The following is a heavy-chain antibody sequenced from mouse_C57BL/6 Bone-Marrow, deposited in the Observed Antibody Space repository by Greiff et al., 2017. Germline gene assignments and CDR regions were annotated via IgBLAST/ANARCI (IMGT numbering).Heavy chain of an antibody. J-gene: IGHJ2*01. V-gene: IGHV7-3*01. CDR2: ISNKANGSTT. Sequence: EVKLMESGGGLVQPGGSLSLSCAASGYTFTGYYMSWVRQPPGKALEWLGFISNKANGSTTEYSATVKGRFTISRENSQSILYLQMNALGAEDSATYNCARDGRHYFDVWGQGTTVTVSS. CDR1: GYTFTGYY. D-gene: IGHD1-1*01. CDR3: ARDGRHYFDV.